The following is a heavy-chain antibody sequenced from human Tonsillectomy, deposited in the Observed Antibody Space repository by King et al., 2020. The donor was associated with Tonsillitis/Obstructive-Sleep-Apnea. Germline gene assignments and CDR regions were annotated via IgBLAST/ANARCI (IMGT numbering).Heavy chain of an antibody. CDR1: GFTFSSYA. Sequence: VQLVESGGGLIQPGGSLRLSCAASGFTFSSYAVHWVRQTPGRGLECVAVISSDGSSQYYADSVKGRFIISRDNSKDTLYLQMNSLRTEDTAVYYCARDLGSGIAVWLLGYFYPIDVWGQGTTVTVSS. V-gene: IGHV3-30*04. CDR3: ARDLGSGIAVWLLGYFYPIDV. CDR2: ISSDGSSQ. D-gene: IGHD3-10*01. J-gene: IGHJ6*02.